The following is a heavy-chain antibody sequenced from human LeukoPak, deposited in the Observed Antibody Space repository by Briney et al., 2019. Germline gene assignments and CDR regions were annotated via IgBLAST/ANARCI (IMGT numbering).Heavy chain of an antibody. J-gene: IGHJ6*03. Sequence: RGESLKISCNGSGYSFNCYLIGWVRQMPGKGLGWIGINYTGDCGTSYSLSFQGQVTISADKSISTAYLQWSSLKAEDTALYYCARGGTVGCYYYMDVWGKGTTVTVSS. V-gene: IGHV5-51*01. D-gene: IGHD3-16*01. CDR3: ARGGTVGCYYYMDV. CDR2: NYTGDCGT. CDR1: GYSFNCYL.